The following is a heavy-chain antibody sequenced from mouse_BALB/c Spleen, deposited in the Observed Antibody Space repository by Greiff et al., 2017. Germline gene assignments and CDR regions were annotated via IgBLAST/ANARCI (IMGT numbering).Heavy chain of an antibody. CDR2: ISSGGST. J-gene: IGHJ3*01. V-gene: IGHV5-6-5*01. Sequence: EVQGVESGGGLVKPGGSLKLSCAASGFTFSSYAMSWVRQTPEKRLEWVASISSGGSTYYPDSVKGRFTISRDNARNILYLQMRSLRSEDTAMYYCARGREYDGAYWGQGTLVTVSA. CDR3: ARGREYDGAY. CDR1: GFTFSSYA. D-gene: IGHD2-14*01.